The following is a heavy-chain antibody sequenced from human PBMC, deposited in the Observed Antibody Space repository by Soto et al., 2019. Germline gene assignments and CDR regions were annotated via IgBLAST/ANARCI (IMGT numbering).Heavy chain of an antibody. V-gene: IGHV4-59*08. J-gene: IGHJ4*02. CDR2: IYYSEST. CDR3: AVGSSGLYYIY. Sequence: PSETLSPTCAVSGASVSSYYWSWLRQPPGKRPEWLGYIYYSESTNYNPSLKSRVTISVDTSKNQFFLKLSSVTAADTAVYYCAVGSSGLYYIYWGQGIQVTVSS. CDR1: GASVSSYY. D-gene: IGHD3-16*02.